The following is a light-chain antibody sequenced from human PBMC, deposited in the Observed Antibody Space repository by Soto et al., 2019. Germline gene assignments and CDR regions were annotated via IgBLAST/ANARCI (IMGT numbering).Light chain of an antibody. Sequence: QSALTQPASVSGSPGQSITISCTGTSSDVGSYNYVSWFQQHPGKAPKLMIYEVSKRPSGVPDRFSGSKSGNTASLTVSGLQAEEEADYYCYSYAGSNNWVFGGGTKPTVL. CDR1: SSDVGSYNY. CDR3: YSYAGSNNWV. CDR2: EVS. V-gene: IGLV2-8*01. J-gene: IGLJ3*02.